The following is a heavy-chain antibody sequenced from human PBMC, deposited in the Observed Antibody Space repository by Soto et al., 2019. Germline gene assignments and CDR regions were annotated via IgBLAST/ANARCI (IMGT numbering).Heavy chain of an antibody. CDR1: GGSISSGGYY. Sequence: QVQLQESGPGLVKPSQTLSLTCTVSGGSISSGGYYWSWIRQHPGKGLEWIGYIYYSGSTYYNPSLKSRVTISGDTSKNQFSLKLSSVTAADTAVYYCARRCSGGSCWDYYMDVWGKGTTVTVSS. CDR2: IYYSGST. J-gene: IGHJ6*03. D-gene: IGHD2-15*01. V-gene: IGHV4-31*03. CDR3: ARRCSGGSCWDYYMDV.